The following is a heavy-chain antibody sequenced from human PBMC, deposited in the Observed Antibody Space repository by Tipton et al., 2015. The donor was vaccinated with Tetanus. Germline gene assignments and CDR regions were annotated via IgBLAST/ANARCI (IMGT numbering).Heavy chain of an antibody. CDR3: ARGPNCSGGSCYPFFAFDI. V-gene: IGHV1-69*01. CDR1: GGTFSSYA. Sequence: QSGAEVKKPGSSVKVSCKASGGTFSSYAISWVRQAPGQGLEWMGGIIPIFGTANYAQKFQGRVTITADESTSTAYMELSSLRSGDTAVYYCARGPNCSGGSCYPFFAFDIWGQGTMVTVSS. D-gene: IGHD2-15*01. CDR2: IIPIFGTA. J-gene: IGHJ3*02.